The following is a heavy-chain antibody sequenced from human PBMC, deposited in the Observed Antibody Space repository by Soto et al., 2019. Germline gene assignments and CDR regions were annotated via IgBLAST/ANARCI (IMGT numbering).Heavy chain of an antibody. CDR2: ISAYNGNT. CDR1: GYTFTSYG. V-gene: IGHV1-18*01. J-gene: IGHJ6*02. CDR3: AMLSGELSLLYGMHV. D-gene: IGHD3-10*01. Sequence: QVQLVKSGAEVKKPGASVKVSCKASGYTFTSYGISWVRQAPGQGLEWIGWISAYNGNTNYAQKLQVRVTMTTDTSTSTAYMELRSMRSDDTAVYYCAMLSGELSLLYGMHVWGQGTTVTVSS.